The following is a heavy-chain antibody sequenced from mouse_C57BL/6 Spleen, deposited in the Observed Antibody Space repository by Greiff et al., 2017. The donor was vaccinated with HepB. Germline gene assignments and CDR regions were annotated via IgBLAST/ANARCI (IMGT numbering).Heavy chain of an antibody. J-gene: IGHJ2*01. CDR3: ARELGRAADFDY. V-gene: IGHV1-55*01. CDR1: GYTFTSYW. D-gene: IGHD4-1*01. Sequence: QVQLQQPGAELVKPGASVKMSCKASGYTFTSYWITWVKQRPGQGLEWIGDIYPGSGSTNYNEKFKSKATLTVDTSSSTAYMQLSSLTSEDSAVYCCARELGRAADFDYWGQGTTLTVSS. CDR2: IYPGSGST.